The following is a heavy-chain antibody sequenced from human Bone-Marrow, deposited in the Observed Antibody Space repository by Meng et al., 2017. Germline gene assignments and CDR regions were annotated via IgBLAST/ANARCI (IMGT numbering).Heavy chain of an antibody. J-gene: IGHJ4*02. D-gene: IGHD5-18*01. V-gene: IGHV4-34*01. CDR3: ARQGDTAMATFDY. CDR1: GGTFSDYY. CDR2: INHSGGT. Sequence: QVQLQQWGAGLLKPWETLSLTCAVYGGTFSDYYWSWIRQPPGKGLEWIGEINHSGGTKYTPSLESRVTISIDTSKNQFSLKLSSVTAADTAIYYCARQGDTAMATFDYWGQGTLVTVSS.